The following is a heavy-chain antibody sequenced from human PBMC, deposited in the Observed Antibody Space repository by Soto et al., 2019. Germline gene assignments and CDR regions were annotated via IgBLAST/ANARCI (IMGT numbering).Heavy chain of an antibody. CDR3: AKDRRAGGNYGFYSDF. Sequence: EVQLLESGGGLVQPGGSLRLSCAASGFTFSSDGMTWVRQAPGKGLEGVSFSSATGAGTYYADSVKGRFNISRDNSKNTLYLKMTSLRADDTAVYYCAKDRRAGGNYGFYSDFWGQGALVIVSS. D-gene: IGHD1-7*01. V-gene: IGHV3-23*01. J-gene: IGHJ4*02. CDR1: GFTFSSDG. CDR2: SSATGAGT.